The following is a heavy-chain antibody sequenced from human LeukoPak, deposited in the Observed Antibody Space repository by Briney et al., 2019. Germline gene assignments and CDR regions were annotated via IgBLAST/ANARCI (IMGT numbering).Heavy chain of an antibody. J-gene: IGHJ6*03. CDR3: AKKGTYCGGGCQDYYYYYMDG. V-gene: IGHV3-23*01. D-gene: IGHD2-21*02. CDR2: ISGSGGST. Sequence: GGSLRLSCAASGFTFSSHAMSWVRQAPGKGLEWVSAISGSGGSTYYADSVKGRFTISRDKSKNTLYLQMNSLRAEEAAVYYCAKKGTYCGGGCQDYYYYYMDGWGKGTTVTVS. CDR1: GFTFSSHA.